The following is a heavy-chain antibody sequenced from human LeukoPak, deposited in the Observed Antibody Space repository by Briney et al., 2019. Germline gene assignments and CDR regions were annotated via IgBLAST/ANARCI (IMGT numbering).Heavy chain of an antibody. Sequence: PSETLSLTCTVSGGSVSSGSYYWSWIRQPPGKGLEWIGYIYYSGSTNYNPSLKSRVTISVDTSKNQFSLKLSSVTAADTAVYYCARDHLLGGYDYWGQGTLVTVSS. J-gene: IGHJ4*02. D-gene: IGHD5-12*01. CDR3: ARDHLLGGYDY. V-gene: IGHV4-61*01. CDR1: GGSVSSGSYY. CDR2: IYYSGST.